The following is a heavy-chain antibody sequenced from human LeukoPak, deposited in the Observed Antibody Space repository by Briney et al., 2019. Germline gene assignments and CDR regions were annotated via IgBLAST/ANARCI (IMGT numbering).Heavy chain of an antibody. CDR2: IRYDGNSK. J-gene: IGHJ4*02. Sequence: SCKASGYTFTSYGMHWVRQAPGKGLEWVAFIRYDGNSKYYADSVKGRFTISRDNSKNTLSLQMNSLRPEDTAVYFCSSGRSSGSFYFDYWGRGTLVTVSS. D-gene: IGHD3-10*01. V-gene: IGHV3-30*02. CDR1: GYTFTSYG. CDR3: SSGRSSGSFYFDY.